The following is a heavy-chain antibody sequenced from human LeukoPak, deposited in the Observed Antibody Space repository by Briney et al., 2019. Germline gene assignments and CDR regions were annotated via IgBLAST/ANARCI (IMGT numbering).Heavy chain of an antibody. D-gene: IGHD3-10*01. CDR1: GYTFTSYY. J-gene: IGHJ4*02. CDR2: INPSGGST. CDR3: ARGPDYYGD. Sequence: ASVKDSCKASGYTFTSYYMHWVRQAPGQGVEWMGIINPSGGSTSYAQKFQGRVTITRDMSTSTVYIWMSRLRSENTPVYFCARGPDYYGDWGQGNLVTVSS. V-gene: IGHV1-46*01.